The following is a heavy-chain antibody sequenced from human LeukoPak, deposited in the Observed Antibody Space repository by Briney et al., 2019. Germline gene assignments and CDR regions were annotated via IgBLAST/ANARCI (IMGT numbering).Heavy chain of an antibody. CDR1: GYTFTSYY. CDR2: INPSGGST. Sequence: ASVKVSCKASGYTFTSYYMHWVRQAPGQGLEWMGIINPSGGSTSYAQKFQGRVTMTRDTSTSTVYMELSSLRSEDTAVYSCARGGPTQYYYDSSGYWFDYWGQGTLVTVSS. CDR3: ARGGPTQYYYDSSGYWFDY. J-gene: IGHJ4*02. V-gene: IGHV1-46*01. D-gene: IGHD3-22*01.